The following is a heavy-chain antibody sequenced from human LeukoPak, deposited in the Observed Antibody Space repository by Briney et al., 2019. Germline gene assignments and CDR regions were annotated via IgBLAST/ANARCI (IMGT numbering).Heavy chain of an antibody. CDR3: ARDSGFSSGWSDFDY. J-gene: IGHJ4*02. CDR1: GFTFSSYS. D-gene: IGHD6-19*01. Sequence: GGSLRLSCAASGFTFSSYSMNWVRQAPGKGLEWVSYISSSSSTIYYADSVKGRFTISRDNAKNSLYLQMNSLRDEDTAVYYCARDSGFSSGWSDFDYWGQGTLVTVSS. CDR2: ISSSSSTI. V-gene: IGHV3-48*02.